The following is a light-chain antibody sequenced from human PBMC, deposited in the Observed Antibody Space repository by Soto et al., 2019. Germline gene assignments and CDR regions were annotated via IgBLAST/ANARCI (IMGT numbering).Light chain of an antibody. V-gene: IGKV3-11*01. CDR2: DAS. CDR1: RDIRNY. Sequence: EFVLTQSPATLSLSPGERATLSCRASRDIRNYLAWYQQKPGQAPRLLIYDASNRASGIPARFSGSGSGTDFTLTISSLEPEDFAIYYCQQRSNWYTFGQGTKLEIK. J-gene: IGKJ2*01. CDR3: QQRSNWYT.